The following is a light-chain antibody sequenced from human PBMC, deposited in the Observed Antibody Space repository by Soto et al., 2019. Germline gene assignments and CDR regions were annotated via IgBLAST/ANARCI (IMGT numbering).Light chain of an antibody. V-gene: IGLV2-14*03. CDR1: PSDIGAYNY. J-gene: IGLJ2*01. CDR2: DVT. CDR3: GSYTISSTLMI. Sequence: QCALTQPASVSGSPGQSITISCSGTPSDIGAYNYVSWYQHLPGKAPKVIIYDVTNRPSGVSSRFSGSKSGTTASLTISGLHAEDEANYYCGSYTISSTLMIFGGGTQLTVL.